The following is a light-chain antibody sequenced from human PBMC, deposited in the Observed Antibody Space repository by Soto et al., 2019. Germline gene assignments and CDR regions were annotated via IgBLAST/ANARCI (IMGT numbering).Light chain of an antibody. Sequence: EIVLTQSPATLSLSPGERVTLSCRASQSISINLAWYQQKPGQAPRLLIYGASTRATGIPARFSGSGSGTEFTLTISSLQSEDFAVYYCQQYHNWPLTFGGGTKVDI. CDR1: QSISIN. CDR2: GAS. J-gene: IGKJ4*01. V-gene: IGKV3-15*01. CDR3: QQYHNWPLT.